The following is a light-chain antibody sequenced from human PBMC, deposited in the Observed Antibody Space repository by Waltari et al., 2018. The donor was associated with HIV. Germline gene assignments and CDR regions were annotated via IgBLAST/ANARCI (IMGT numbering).Light chain of an antibody. J-gene: IGLJ3*02. Sequence: QSVMTQPPSASATPGQTVTISCSGSSSNIGTNTVNWYQQLPGTAPNLLIYHNHRRPSGVPDRFSGSKSGTSASLAISGLQSEDEAAYYCAAWDVSLSGLWVFGGGTKLTVL. CDR3: AAWDVSLSGLWV. CDR2: HNH. CDR1: SSNIGTNT. V-gene: IGLV1-44*01.